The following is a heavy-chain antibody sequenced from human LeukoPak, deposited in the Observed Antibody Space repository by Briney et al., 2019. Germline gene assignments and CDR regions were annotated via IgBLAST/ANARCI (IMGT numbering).Heavy chain of an antibody. CDR2: IYYSGST. CDR1: GGSISSSSYY. V-gene: IGHV4-61*05. CDR3: ARQYYYGSATLLFDP. D-gene: IGHD3-10*01. Sequence: PSETLSLTCTVSGGSISSSSYYWGWIRQPPGKGLEWIGYIYYSGSTNYNPSLKSRVTISVDTSKNQFSLKLSSVTAADTAVYYCARQYYYGSATLLFDPWGQGTLVTVSS. J-gene: IGHJ5*02.